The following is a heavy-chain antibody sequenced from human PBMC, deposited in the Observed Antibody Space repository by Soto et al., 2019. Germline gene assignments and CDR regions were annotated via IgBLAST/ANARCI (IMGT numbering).Heavy chain of an antibody. J-gene: IGHJ6*03. D-gene: IGHD2-2*01. CDR2: INAGNGNT. CDR3: ARPAWGSTSRTPYYYYYMDV. Sequence: ASVKVSCKASGYTFTSYAMHWVRQAPGQRLEWMGWINAGNGNTKYSQKFQGRVTITRDTSASTAYMELSSLRSEDTAVYYCARPAWGSTSRTPYYYYYMDVWGKGTTVTVSS. CDR1: GYTFTSYA. V-gene: IGHV1-3*01.